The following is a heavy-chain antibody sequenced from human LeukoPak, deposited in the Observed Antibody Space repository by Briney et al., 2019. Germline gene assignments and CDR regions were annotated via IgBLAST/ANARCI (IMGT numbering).Heavy chain of an antibody. CDR3: AKIVVRGDDAFDI. V-gene: IGHV3-9*01. Sequence: GGSLRLSCAASEFTFDDYAMHWVRQAPGKGLEWVSGISWNSGSIGYADSVKGRFTISRDNAKNSLYLQMNSLRAEDTALYYCAKIVVRGDDAFDIWGQGTMVTVSS. J-gene: IGHJ3*02. CDR1: EFTFDDYA. D-gene: IGHD3-10*01. CDR2: ISWNSGSI.